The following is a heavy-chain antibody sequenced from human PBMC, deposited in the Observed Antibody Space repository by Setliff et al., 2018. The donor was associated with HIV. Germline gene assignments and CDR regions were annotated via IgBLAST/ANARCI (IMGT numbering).Heavy chain of an antibody. V-gene: IGHV4-39*01. CDR2: MHYSGST. CDR3: AGGGVWFGELYFDY. D-gene: IGHD3-10*01. J-gene: IGHJ4*02. Sequence: SETLSLTCTVSGGSISSSSYYWGWIRQPPGKGLEWIGSMHYSGSTNYNPSLKSRVTKSVDTSKNQLSLKLSSVTAADTAVYYCAGGGVWFGELYFDYWGQGTLVTVSS. CDR1: GGSISSSSYY.